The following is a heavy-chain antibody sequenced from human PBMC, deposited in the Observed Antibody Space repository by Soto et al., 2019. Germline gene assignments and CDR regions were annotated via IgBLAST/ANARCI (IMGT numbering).Heavy chain of an antibody. CDR3: AREYTAWPLAYGLDV. V-gene: IGHV3-21*01. Sequence: SGGSLRLSCVVSGFTFSTYSINWVRQAPGKGLEWVSSISSRSDIYYADSVRGRFTISRDNAKNSVSLQMNSLRAEDTAVYYCAREYTAWPLAYGLDVWGQGTTVNVSS. CDR1: GFTFSTYS. J-gene: IGHJ6*02. CDR2: ISSRSDI. D-gene: IGHD2-2*02.